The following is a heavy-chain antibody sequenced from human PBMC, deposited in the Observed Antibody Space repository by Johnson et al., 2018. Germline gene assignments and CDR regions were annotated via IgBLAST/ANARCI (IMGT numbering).Heavy chain of an antibody. J-gene: IGHJ6*03. D-gene: IGHD2-2*01. Sequence: QVQLQESGPGLVKPSETLSLTCTVSGGSISSSSYYWGWIRQPPGKGLEWIGSIYYSGSTYYNPSLKSRVTISVDTSKNQFSLKLSSVTAADTAVYYCARVVPAAIYYYYMDVWGKGTTVTVSS. CDR1: GGSISSSSYY. CDR3: ARVVPAAIYYYYMDV. V-gene: IGHV4-39*07. CDR2: IYYSGST.